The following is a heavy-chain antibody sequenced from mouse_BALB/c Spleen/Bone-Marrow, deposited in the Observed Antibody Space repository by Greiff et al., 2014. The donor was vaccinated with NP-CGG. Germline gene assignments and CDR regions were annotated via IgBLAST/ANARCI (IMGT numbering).Heavy chain of an antibody. CDR3: ARRDDGYYCYAMDY. CDR1: GYAFTNYL. V-gene: IGHV1-54*03. J-gene: IGHJ4*01. D-gene: IGHD2-3*01. CDR2: INSGSGGP. Sequence: QVQLKESGAELVRPGTSVKVSCKASGYAFTNYLIEWVKQRPGQGLEWIGVINSGSGGPNYNEKFKGKATLTADKSSSTAYMQLSSLTSDDSAVYFCARRDDGYYCYAMDYWGQGTSVTVSS.